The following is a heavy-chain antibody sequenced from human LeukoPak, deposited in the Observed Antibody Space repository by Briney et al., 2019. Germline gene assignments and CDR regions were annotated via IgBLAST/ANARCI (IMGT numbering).Heavy chain of an antibody. CDR3: ASGMIEYDY. CDR2: IDQDGSEE. V-gene: IGHV3-7*01. Sequence: GGSLRLSCAASGFTFSSYWMTWVRQAPGKGLEWVASIDQDGSEEHYVDSVKGRFTISRDNAKNSLYLQMNSLRAEDTAVYYCASGMIEYDYWGQGSLVTVSS. J-gene: IGHJ4*02. D-gene: IGHD3-22*01. CDR1: GFTFSSYW.